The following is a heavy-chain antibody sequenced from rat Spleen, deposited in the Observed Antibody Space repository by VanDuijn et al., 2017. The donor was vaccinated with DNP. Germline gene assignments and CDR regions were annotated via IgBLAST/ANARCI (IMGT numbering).Heavy chain of an antibody. D-gene: IGHD3-1*01. CDR1: GFTFNNDW. Sequence: EVQLVESGGDPVQPGRSLTLSCVVSGFTFNNDWMTWVRQVPGKGLEWVASITTGGDITYYPDSVKGRFTASRDHAKNTLYLRLNSLRSEDTATYYCVRRGGKGLFSKWGQGTLVTVSS. CDR3: VRRGGKGLFSK. V-gene: IGHV5-31*01. CDR2: ITTGGDIT. J-gene: IGHJ3*01.